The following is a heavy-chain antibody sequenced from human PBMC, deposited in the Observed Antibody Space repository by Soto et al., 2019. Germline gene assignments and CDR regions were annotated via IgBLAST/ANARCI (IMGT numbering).Heavy chain of an antibody. CDR1: GGTFSRYS. CDR3: ARYYYDSSGYYHFDY. Sequence: SVKVSCKASGGTFSRYSITWVRQAPGHGLEWIGRIIPIFGIASYAQKFQGRVTITADESTSTAYMELSSLRSDDTAVYYCARYYYDSSGYYHFDYWGQGTLVTVSS. V-gene: IGHV1-69*02. J-gene: IGHJ4*02. D-gene: IGHD3-22*01. CDR2: IIPIFGIA.